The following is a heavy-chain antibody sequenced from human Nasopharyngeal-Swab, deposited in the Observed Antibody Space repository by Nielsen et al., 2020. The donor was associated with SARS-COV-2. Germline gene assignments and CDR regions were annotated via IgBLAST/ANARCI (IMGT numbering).Heavy chain of an antibody. Sequence: GGSLRLSCAASGFTFASYGMHWVRQAPGKGLEWVAVIWYDGSNKYYANSVKGRFSISRDNSKSTLYLQINSLRVEDTATYYCARAGLWFGELGAFDIWGQGTMVTVSS. J-gene: IGHJ3*02. D-gene: IGHD3-10*01. CDR3: ARAGLWFGELGAFDI. CDR2: IWYDGSNK. CDR1: GFTFASYG. V-gene: IGHV3-33*01.